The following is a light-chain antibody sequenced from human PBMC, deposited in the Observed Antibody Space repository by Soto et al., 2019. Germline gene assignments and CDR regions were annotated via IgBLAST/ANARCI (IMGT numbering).Light chain of an antibody. CDR3: QQSYITPYT. CDR1: QSISVH. CDR2: AAS. Sequence: DIQMTQSPPSLSASVGDTVTITCRASQSISVHLNWYQQKPGKVPKLLLYAASNLQSGVPARFSGSGSETDFALTLSSLQPEDFATYYGQQSYITPYTFGQGTKLQIK. J-gene: IGKJ2*01. V-gene: IGKV1-39*01.